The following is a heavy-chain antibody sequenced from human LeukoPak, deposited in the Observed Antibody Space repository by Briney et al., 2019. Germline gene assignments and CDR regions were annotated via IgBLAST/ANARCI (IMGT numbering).Heavy chain of an antibody. Sequence: GGSLRLSCAASRFTFSNYWMHWVRQAPGKGLVWVSRINSDGSSISYADSVKGRFTISRDNAKNTLYLQMNSLRAEDTAVYYCAIRGSPMVRNYWGQGTLVTVSS. CDR3: AIRGSPMVRNY. D-gene: IGHD3-10*01. V-gene: IGHV3-74*01. CDR2: INSDGSSI. CDR1: RFTFSNYW. J-gene: IGHJ4*02.